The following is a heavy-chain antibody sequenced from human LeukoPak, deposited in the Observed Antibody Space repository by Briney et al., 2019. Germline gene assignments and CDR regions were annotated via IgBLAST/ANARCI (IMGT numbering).Heavy chain of an antibody. CDR2: ISSSSTV. CDR3: ARDRGGDYGDLFDY. CDR1: GFTFSTFT. J-gene: IGHJ4*02. Sequence: GGSLRLSCTASGFTFSTFTMNWVGQAPGKGLEWVSYISSSSTVYYADSVTGRFTISRDNAKNSLYLQMNSLRAEDTAVYYCARDRGGDYGDLFDYWGQGTLVTVSS. V-gene: IGHV3-48*01. D-gene: IGHD4-17*01.